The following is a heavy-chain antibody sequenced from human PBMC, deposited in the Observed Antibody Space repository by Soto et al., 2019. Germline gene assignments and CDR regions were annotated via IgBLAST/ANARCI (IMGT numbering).Heavy chain of an antibody. CDR1: GYTFNYYG. Sequence: ASVKVSCKASGYTFNYYGISWVRQAPGQGLEWVGWISAHNGDTKYAQNLQGRLTLTTDTSTCTAYMELTSLTSDDTAVYYCARDCSRYFDSSGLMWFYWGQGTLVTVYS. J-gene: IGHJ4*02. V-gene: IGHV1-18*04. CDR2: ISAHNGDT. CDR3: ARDCSRYFDSSGLMWFY. D-gene: IGHD3-22*01.